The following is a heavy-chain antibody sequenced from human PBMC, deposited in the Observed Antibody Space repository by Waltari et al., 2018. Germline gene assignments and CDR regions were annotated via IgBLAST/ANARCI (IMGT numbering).Heavy chain of an antibody. V-gene: IGHV4-39*01. J-gene: IGHJ5*01. CDR3: ATQSVLTSFGSAHPTRFDS. Sequence: HLQLQESGPGLVKPSGTLSLTRSVSGGSINSTAFYWGWIRQPPGKGLEWIATANDRRTTYFNPSLRGRGTISVDTSKRQFSLKLTSVTAADTAVYYCATQSVLTSFGSAHPTRFDSWGQGTPVTVSS. CDR2: ANDRRTT. CDR1: GGSINSTAFY. D-gene: IGHD3-9*01.